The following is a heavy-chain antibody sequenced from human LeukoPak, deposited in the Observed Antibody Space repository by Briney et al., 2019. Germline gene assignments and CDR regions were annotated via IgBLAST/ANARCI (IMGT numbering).Heavy chain of an antibody. CDR1: GGALSGYY. CDR2: VNHRGGT. Sequence: SETLSLTCAVYGGALSGYYWSWIRQPPGKGLEWIGEVNHRGGTNYNPSLKSRVSISGDTSKNQFSLELNSVTAADTAMYYCARDGAAAGAAFDYWGQGTLVTVSS. J-gene: IGHJ4*02. CDR3: ARDGAAAGAAFDY. D-gene: IGHD6-13*01. V-gene: IGHV4-34*01.